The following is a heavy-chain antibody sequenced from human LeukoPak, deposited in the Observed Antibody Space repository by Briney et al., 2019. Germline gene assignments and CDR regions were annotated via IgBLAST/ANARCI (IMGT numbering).Heavy chain of an antibody. CDR1: GGSISSSSYY. Sequence: SETLSLTCTVSGGSISSSSYYWGWIRQPPGKGLEWIGSIYYSGSTYYNPSLKSRVTISVDTSKNQFSLKLSSVTAADTAVYYCARTSGDIVAPLDYWGQGTLVTVSS. CDR2: IYYSGST. J-gene: IGHJ4*02. CDR3: ARTSGDIVAPLDY. D-gene: IGHD5-12*01. V-gene: IGHV4-39*07.